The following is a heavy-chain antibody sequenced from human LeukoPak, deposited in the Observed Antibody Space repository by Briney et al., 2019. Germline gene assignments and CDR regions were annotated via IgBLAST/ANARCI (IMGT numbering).Heavy chain of an antibody. Sequence: PGGSLRLSCAASGFTFSSYSMNWVRKAPGKGLEWVSSISSSSSYIYYADSVKGRFTISRDNAKNSLYLQMNSLRAEDTAVYYCARSYYGDYASWFDPWGQGTLVTVSS. V-gene: IGHV3-21*01. D-gene: IGHD4-17*01. CDR1: GFTFSSYS. CDR2: ISSSSSYI. J-gene: IGHJ5*02. CDR3: ARSYYGDYASWFDP.